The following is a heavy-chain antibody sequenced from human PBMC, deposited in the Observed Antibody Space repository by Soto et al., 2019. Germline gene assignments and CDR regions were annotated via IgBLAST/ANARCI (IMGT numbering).Heavy chain of an antibody. CDR1: GFTFSSYG. D-gene: IGHD6-13*01. Sequence: QVQLVESGGGVVQPGRSLRLSCAASGFTFSSYGVHWVRQAPGKGLEWVAIISYDGSNKYYGDSVKGRFTISRDNSKNTLYLQINSLSPEDTAVYYCAKGSSSWYYPHFDYWGQGTLVTVSS. J-gene: IGHJ4*02. V-gene: IGHV3-30*18. CDR3: AKGSSSWYYPHFDY. CDR2: ISYDGSNK.